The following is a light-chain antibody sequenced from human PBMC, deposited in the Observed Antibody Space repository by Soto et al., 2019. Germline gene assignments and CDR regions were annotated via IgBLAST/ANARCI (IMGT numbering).Light chain of an antibody. CDR1: SSDVGGYNY. V-gene: IGLV2-14*03. J-gene: IGLJ1*01. CDR2: EVS. CDR3: RSYTRTXTRV. Sequence: QSFLTQPASVSGSPVQSITISCTGTSSDVGGYNYFSWYQQHPGKGPKLMIYEVSNRPSGVYNRFYGSKSGNTATLTISGLQAEDEADYYCRSYTRTXTRVVGTGTKVXV.